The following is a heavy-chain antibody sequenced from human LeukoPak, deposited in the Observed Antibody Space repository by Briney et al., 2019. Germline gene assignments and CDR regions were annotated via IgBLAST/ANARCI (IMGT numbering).Heavy chain of an antibody. CDR1: GGSISSSSYY. Sequence: SETLSLTCTVSGGSISSSSYYWGWIRQPPGKGLEWIGSIYYSGSTYYNPSLKSRVTMSLDTSKNQFSLKLSSVTAADTAVYYCARERLVRGVGDWFDPWGQGTLVTVSS. J-gene: IGHJ5*02. CDR2: IYYSGST. D-gene: IGHD3-10*01. V-gene: IGHV4-39*07. CDR3: ARERLVRGVGDWFDP.